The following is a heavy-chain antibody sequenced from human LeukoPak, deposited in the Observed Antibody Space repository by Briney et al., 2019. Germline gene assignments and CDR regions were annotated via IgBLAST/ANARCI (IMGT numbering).Heavy chain of an antibody. CDR2: INAYNGNT. CDR3: AREITRYYYDSSGYQPFDP. V-gene: IGHV1-18*01. D-gene: IGHD3-22*01. CDR1: GYTFTSYG. J-gene: IGHJ5*02. Sequence: GASVKVSCKASGYTFTSYGISWVRQAPGQGLEWMGWINAYNGNTNYAQKLQGRVTMTTDTSTSTAYMELRSLRSDDTAVYYCAREITRYYYDSSGYQPFDPWGQGTLVTVSS.